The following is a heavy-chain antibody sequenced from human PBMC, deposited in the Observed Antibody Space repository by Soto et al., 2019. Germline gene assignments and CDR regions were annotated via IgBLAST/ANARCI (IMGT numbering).Heavy chain of an antibody. CDR2: ISWDSVSL. CDR1: GFTFEDYG. CDR3: VKISAVTFTRSSVDS. V-gene: IGHV3-9*01. J-gene: IGHJ4*02. D-gene: IGHD3-16*01. Sequence: EVQLVESGGGLVQPGRSLRLYCAASGFTFEDYGMHWVRQAPGKGLEWVSGISWDSVSLGYGDSVKGRFTISRDNAKKSLYLEMNSLRPEDTAFYYCVKISAVTFTRSSVDSWVQGTLVTVSP.